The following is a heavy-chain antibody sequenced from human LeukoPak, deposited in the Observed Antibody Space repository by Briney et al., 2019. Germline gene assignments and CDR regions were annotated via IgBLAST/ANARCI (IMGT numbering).Heavy chain of an antibody. J-gene: IGHJ4*02. CDR3: ARESETSGWYDY. CDR1: GFIFDNYA. Sequence: GGSLRLSCAAPGFIFDNYAIHWVRHAPGKGLEWVSLISGDGGSTFYADSVRGRFTISRDNTRKSLSLQMSSLRSEDTALYYCARESETSGWYDYWGQGTLVTVSS. CDR2: ISGDGGST. V-gene: IGHV3-43*02. D-gene: IGHD6-19*01.